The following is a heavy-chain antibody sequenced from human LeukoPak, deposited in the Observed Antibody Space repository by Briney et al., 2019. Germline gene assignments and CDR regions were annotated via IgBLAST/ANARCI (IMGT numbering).Heavy chain of an antibody. J-gene: IGHJ4*02. CDR1: GFTFSSYV. Sequence: GGSLGLSCAASGFTFSSYVMSWVRQAPGKGLEWVSAISGSGGGGTYYAASVKGRFTISRDNSKNTLYLQMNSLRAEDTAVYYCARDLEGKVAGDYWGQGTLVTVSS. V-gene: IGHV3-23*01. CDR2: ISGSGGGGT. CDR3: ARDLEGKVAGDY. D-gene: IGHD6-13*01.